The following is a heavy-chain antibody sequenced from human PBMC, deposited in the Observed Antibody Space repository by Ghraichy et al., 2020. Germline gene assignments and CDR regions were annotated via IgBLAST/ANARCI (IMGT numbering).Heavy chain of an antibody. CDR1: GFTFSSYS. Sequence: LSLTCAASGFTFSSYSMNWVRQAPGKGLEWVSYISSSSTIYYADSVKGRFTISRDNAKNSLYLQMNSLRDEDTAVYYCAHYDILTGYPRFDYWGQGTLVTVSS. CDR2: ISSSSTI. D-gene: IGHD3-9*01. V-gene: IGHV3-48*02. J-gene: IGHJ4*02. CDR3: AHYDILTGYPRFDY.